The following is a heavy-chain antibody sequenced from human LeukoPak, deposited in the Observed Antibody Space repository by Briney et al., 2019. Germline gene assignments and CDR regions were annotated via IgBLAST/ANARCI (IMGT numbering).Heavy chain of an antibody. J-gene: IGHJ4*02. CDR3: ARRARSGYGNRGFDY. D-gene: IGHD5-12*01. Sequence: SETLSLTCTVSGDSISSYYWSWIRQPPGKGLEWIGEIYHSGSTNYNPSLKSRVTISVDKSKNQFSLKLSSVTAADTAVYYCARRARSGYGNRGFDYWGQGTLVTVSS. CDR2: IYHSGST. CDR1: GDSISSYY. V-gene: IGHV4-59*12.